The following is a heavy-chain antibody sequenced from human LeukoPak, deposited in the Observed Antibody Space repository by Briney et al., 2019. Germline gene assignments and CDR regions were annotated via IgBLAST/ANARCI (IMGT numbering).Heavy chain of an antibody. CDR2: TYYRSKWYT. D-gene: IGHD6-6*01. CDR3: ARKSSSSGAWFDP. J-gene: IGHJ5*02. CDR1: GDSVSSNSAA. V-gene: IGHV6-1*01. Sequence: SQTLSLTRAISGDSVSSNSAAWNWIRQSPSRGLEWLGRTYYRSKWYTDYAVSVKSRITIKPDTSKNQFSLQLNTVTPEDTAVYYCARKSSSSGAWFDPWGQGTLVTVSS.